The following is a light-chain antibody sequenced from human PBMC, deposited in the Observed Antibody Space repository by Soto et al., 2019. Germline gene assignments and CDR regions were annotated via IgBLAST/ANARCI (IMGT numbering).Light chain of an antibody. V-gene: IGLV1-51*02. CDR1: SSNIGNNY. CDR3: GAWDSGLSGYV. Sequence: QSVLTQPPSVSAAPGQKVTISCSGSSSNIGNNYVSWYQQLPGTAPKLLIYENDKRPSGIPDRFSGSKSGTSASLGITGLQTGDEADYFCGAWDSGLSGYVFATGTKVT. CDR2: END. J-gene: IGLJ1*01.